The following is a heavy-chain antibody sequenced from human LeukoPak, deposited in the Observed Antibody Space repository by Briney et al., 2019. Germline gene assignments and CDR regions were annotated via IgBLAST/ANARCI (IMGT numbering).Heavy chain of an antibody. Sequence: ASVKVSCKASGYTFTGYYMHWVRQAPGQGLEWMGWINPNSGGTNYAQKFQGRVTMTRNTSISTAYMELSSLRSEDTAVYYCARGGEAHGYFDWLLNRWETVDYWGQGTLVTVSS. CDR1: GYTFTGYY. CDR3: ARGGEAHGYFDWLLNRWETVDY. J-gene: IGHJ4*02. CDR2: INPNSGGT. V-gene: IGHV1-2*02. D-gene: IGHD3-9*01.